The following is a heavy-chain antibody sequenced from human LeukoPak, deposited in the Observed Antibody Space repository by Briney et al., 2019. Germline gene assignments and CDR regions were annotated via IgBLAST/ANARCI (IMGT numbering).Heavy chain of an antibody. J-gene: IGHJ4*02. Sequence: KPSETLSLTCTVSGYSISSGYYWGWIRQPPGKGLEWIGSIYHSGSTYYNPSLKSRVTISVDTSKNQFSLKLSPVTAADTAVYYCARAVGITGTTSFDYWGQGTLVTVSS. D-gene: IGHD1-7*01. CDR1: GYSISSGYY. V-gene: IGHV4-38-2*02. CDR3: ARAVGITGTTSFDY. CDR2: IYHSGST.